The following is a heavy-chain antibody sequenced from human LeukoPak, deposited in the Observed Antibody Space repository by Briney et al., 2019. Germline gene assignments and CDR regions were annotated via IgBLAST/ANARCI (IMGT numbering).Heavy chain of an antibody. CDR3: ASYGSGSYYNDGTNWFDP. D-gene: IGHD3-10*01. V-gene: IGHV4-59*08. J-gene: IGHJ5*02. Sequence: SETLSLTCTVSGGSISSYYWSWIRQPPGKGLEWIGYIYYSGSTNYNPSLKSRVTISVDTSKNQFSLKLSSATAADTAVYYCASYGSGSYYNDGTNWFDPWGQGTLVTVSS. CDR1: GGSISSYY. CDR2: IYYSGST.